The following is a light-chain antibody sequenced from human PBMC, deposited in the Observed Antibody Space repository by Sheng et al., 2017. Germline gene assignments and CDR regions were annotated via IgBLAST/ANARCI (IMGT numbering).Light chain of an antibody. J-gene: IGLJ2*01. CDR3: NSRDSSGNHLVV. V-gene: IGLV3-19*01. CDR2: GKN. Sequence: SSELTQDPAVSVALGQTVRITCQGDSLRSYYASWYQQKPGQAPVLVIYGKNNRPSGIPDRFSGSGSGNTASLTITWAQAEDEADYYCNSRDSSGNHLVVFGGGTKLTVL. CDR1: SLRSYY.